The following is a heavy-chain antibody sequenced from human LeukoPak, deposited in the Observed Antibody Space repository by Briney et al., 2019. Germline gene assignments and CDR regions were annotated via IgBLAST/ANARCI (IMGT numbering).Heavy chain of an antibody. Sequence: SGPTLVKPTQTLTLTCTFSGFSLSTTGVGVGWIRQPPGKALEWLAVTYWNNDKSYSPSLKSRLTITKDTPKNQVVLIMTNMDPVDTATYYCAHKGRGSGSYTMWGQGTLVTVSS. D-gene: IGHD3-10*01. CDR3: AHKGRGSGSYTM. J-gene: IGHJ4*02. CDR1: GFSLSTTGVG. CDR2: TYWNNDK. V-gene: IGHV2-5*01.